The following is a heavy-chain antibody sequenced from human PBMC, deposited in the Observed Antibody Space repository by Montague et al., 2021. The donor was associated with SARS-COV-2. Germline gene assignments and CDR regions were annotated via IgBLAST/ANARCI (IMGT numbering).Heavy chain of an antibody. D-gene: IGHD5-24*01. CDR1: GASINTSS. CDR3: ARVFPRWLQFDPYFDY. Sequence: SETLSLTCTVSGASINTSSLSWIRQPPWTGLEWIGYIYYSGGTTSNPSLTLRVPISVYTSTNQFSLKLNFVTAADTAVYYCARVFPRWLQFDPYFDYWGQGTLVTVSS. J-gene: IGHJ4*02. CDR2: IYYSGGT. V-gene: IGHV4-59*13.